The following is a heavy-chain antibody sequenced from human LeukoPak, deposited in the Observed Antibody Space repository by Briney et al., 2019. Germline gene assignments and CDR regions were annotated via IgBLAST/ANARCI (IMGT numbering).Heavy chain of an antibody. CDR1: GGSFSGYY. Sequence: SETLSLTCAVYGGSFSGYYWSWIRQPPGKGREWIGEINHSGSTNYNPSLKSRVTISVDTSKNQFSLKLSSVTAADTAVYYCARGKGYSYGRFDYWGQGTLVTVSS. CDR2: INHSGST. V-gene: IGHV4-34*01. CDR3: ARGKGYSYGRFDY. J-gene: IGHJ4*02. D-gene: IGHD5-18*01.